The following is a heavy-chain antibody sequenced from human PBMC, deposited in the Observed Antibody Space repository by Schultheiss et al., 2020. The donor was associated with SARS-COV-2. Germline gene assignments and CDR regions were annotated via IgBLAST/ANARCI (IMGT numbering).Heavy chain of an antibody. CDR1: GFTFDDYA. V-gene: IGHV3-9*01. J-gene: IGHJ6*02. CDR3: ARIQAYSSSSHYYYYYGMDV. CDR2: ISWNSGSI. D-gene: IGHD6-6*01. Sequence: GGSLRLSCAASGFTFDDYAMHWVRQAPGKGLEWVSGISWNSGSIGYADSVKGRFTISRDNAKNSLYLQMNSLRAEDTAVYYCARIQAYSSSSHYYYYYGMDVWGQGTTVTVSS.